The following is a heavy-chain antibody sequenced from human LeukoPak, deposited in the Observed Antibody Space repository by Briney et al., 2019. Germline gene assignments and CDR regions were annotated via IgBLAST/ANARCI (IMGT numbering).Heavy chain of an antibody. Sequence: GGSLRLSCAASGFTFSSYAMHWVRQAPGKGLEWVAVISYDGSNKYYADSVKGRFSISRDNSKNTLYLQMNSLRAEDTAVYYCARGASYYDSGGIFDYWGQGTLVTVSS. CDR1: GFTFSSYA. V-gene: IGHV3-30-3*01. CDR3: ARGASYYDSGGIFDY. J-gene: IGHJ4*02. CDR2: ISYDGSNK. D-gene: IGHD3-22*01.